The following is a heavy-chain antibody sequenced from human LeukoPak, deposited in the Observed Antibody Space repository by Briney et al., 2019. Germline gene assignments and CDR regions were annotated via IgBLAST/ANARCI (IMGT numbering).Heavy chain of an antibody. J-gene: IGHJ2*01. CDR2: IYYSGST. V-gene: IGHV4-59*12. CDR1: GGSISSYY. D-gene: IGHD6-19*01. CDR3: ARALKFDKRWLVPWWYFDL. Sequence: PSETLSLTCTVSGGSISSYYWSWIRQPPGKGLEWIGYIYYSGSTNYNPSLKSRVTISVDTSKNQFSLKLSSVTAADTAAYYCARALKFDKRWLVPWWYFDLWGRGTLVTVSS.